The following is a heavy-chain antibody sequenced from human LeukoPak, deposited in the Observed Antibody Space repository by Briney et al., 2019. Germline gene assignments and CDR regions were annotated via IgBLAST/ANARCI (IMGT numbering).Heavy chain of an antibody. J-gene: IGHJ5*02. D-gene: IGHD6-13*01. CDR3: AREVAYSSSWYHQGDNWFDP. Sequence: PGGSLRLSCAASGFTFTDAWMSWVRQAPGKGLEWVGRIKSKSDGGTIDYAAPVKGRFTISRDDSKNTLYLQMNSLRAEDTAVYYCAREVAYSSSWYHQGDNWFDPWGQGTLVTVSS. V-gene: IGHV3-15*01. CDR1: GFTFTDAW. CDR2: IKSKSDGGTI.